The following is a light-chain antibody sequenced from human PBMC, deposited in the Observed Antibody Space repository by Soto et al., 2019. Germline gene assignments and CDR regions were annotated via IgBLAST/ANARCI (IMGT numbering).Light chain of an antibody. V-gene: IGKV3-20*01. J-gene: IGKJ2*01. Sequence: EIVLTQSPGTLSLSPGERATLSCRASQSANSNYLAWYQQKPGQAPRLLIYGASTRATGIPDRFSGSGSGTDFTLTISRLEPEDFAVYYCQQYGTSPPMYTFGQGTK. CDR2: GAS. CDR1: QSANSNY. CDR3: QQYGTSPPMYT.